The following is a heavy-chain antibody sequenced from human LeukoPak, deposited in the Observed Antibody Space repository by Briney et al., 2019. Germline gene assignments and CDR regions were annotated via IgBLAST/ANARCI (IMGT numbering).Heavy chain of an antibody. CDR1: GYTFISYD. CDR2: MNVNSGNT. Sequence: GASVKLSCKASGYTFISYDINWVRQATGQGLEWMGWMNVNSGNTGYAQKFQGRVTMTRNTSISTAYMELSSLRSEDTAVYYCARGLGSSWDDAFDIWGQGTMVTVSS. V-gene: IGHV1-8*01. D-gene: IGHD6-13*01. CDR3: ARGLGSSWDDAFDI. J-gene: IGHJ3*02.